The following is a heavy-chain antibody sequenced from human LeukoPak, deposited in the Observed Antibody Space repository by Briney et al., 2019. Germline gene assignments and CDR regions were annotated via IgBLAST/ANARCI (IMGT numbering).Heavy chain of an antibody. D-gene: IGHD3-10*01. CDR2: FDPEDGET. Sequence: ASVKVSCKVSGYTLTELSMHWVRQAPGIGLEWMGGFDPEDGETIYAQKFQGRVTMTEDTSTDTAYMELSSLRSEDTAVYYCATGPDPYYYGSGSYLSGMDVWGKGTTVTVSS. J-gene: IGHJ6*04. V-gene: IGHV1-24*01. CDR3: ATGPDPYYYGSGSYLSGMDV. CDR1: GYTLTELS.